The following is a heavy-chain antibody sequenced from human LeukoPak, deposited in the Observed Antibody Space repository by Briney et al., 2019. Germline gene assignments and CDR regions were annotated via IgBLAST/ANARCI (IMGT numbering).Heavy chain of an antibody. CDR3: ASIWFGELLDY. D-gene: IGHD3-10*01. CDR1: GFTFSTYA. V-gene: IGHV3-30*14. Sequence: PGGSLRLSCAASGFTFSTYAIHWVRQAPGKGLEWLAVISHDGSHKYYADSVKGRFTISRDNSKNTLYLQMNSLRAEDTAVYYCASIWFGELLDYWGQGTLVTVSS. J-gene: IGHJ4*02. CDR2: ISHDGSHK.